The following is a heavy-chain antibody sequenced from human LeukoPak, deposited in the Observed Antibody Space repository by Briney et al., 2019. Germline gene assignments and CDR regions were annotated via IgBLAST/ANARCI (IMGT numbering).Heavy chain of an antibody. V-gene: IGHV3-23*01. CDR2: IIETGASP. J-gene: IGHJ4*02. D-gene: IGHD6-19*01. Sequence: GGSLRLSCAASGFSFSLYAMNWVRQAPGKGLEWVSTIIETGASPYYADSVRGLFTVSRDSSKNMFYLQMNSLRAEDTAIYYCARRGAGSGGLDYWGQGTLVTVSS. CDR3: ARRGAGSGGLDY. CDR1: GFSFSLYA.